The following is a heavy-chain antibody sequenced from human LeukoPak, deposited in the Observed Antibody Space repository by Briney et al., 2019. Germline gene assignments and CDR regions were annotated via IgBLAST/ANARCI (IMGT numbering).Heavy chain of an antibody. V-gene: IGHV3-21*04. Sequence: WGSLRLSCAASGFTFSSYSMNWVRQAPGKGLEWVSSISSSSSYIYYADSVKGRFTISRDNAKNSLYLQMNSLRAEDTAVYYCARELWFGEGGFDYWGQGTLVTVSS. CDR1: GFTFSSYS. CDR3: ARELWFGEGGFDY. J-gene: IGHJ4*02. D-gene: IGHD3-10*01. CDR2: ISSSSSYI.